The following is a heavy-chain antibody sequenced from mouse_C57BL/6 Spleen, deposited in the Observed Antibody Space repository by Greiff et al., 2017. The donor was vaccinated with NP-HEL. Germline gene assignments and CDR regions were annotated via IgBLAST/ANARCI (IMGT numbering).Heavy chain of an antibody. J-gene: IGHJ4*01. V-gene: IGHV10-1*01. CDR1: GFSFNTYA. CDR2: IRSKSNNYAT. Sequence: EVQLQESGGGLVQPKGSLKLSCAASGFSFNTYAMNWVRQAPGKGLEWVARIRSKSNNYATYYADSVKDRFTISRDDSESMLYLQMNNLKTEDTAMYYCVRHGLTYYAMDYWGQGTSVTVSS. D-gene: IGHD3-1*01. CDR3: VRHGLTYYAMDY.